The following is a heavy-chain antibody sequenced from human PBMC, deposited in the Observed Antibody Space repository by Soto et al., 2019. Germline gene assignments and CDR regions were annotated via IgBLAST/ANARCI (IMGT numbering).Heavy chain of an antibody. CDR2: INPKSGGT. V-gene: IGHV1-2*04. D-gene: IGHD2-8*01. Sequence: ASVKVSCKASGYSFTDYHIHWVRQAPGQGLEWLGRINPKSGGTSTAQKFQGWVTMTTDTSISTASMELTRLTSDDTAIYYCARGDSTNCSNGVCSFFYNHDMDVWGQGTTVTVSS. CDR3: ARGDSTNCSNGVCSFFYNHDMDV. J-gene: IGHJ6*02. CDR1: GYSFTDYH.